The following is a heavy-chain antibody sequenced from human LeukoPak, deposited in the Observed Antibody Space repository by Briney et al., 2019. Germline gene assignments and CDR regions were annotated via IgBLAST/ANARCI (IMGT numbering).Heavy chain of an antibody. CDR2: ISSNGGST. CDR3: ARAFSGSYYNAITSIHYGMDG. J-gene: IGHJ6*02. Sequence: GGSLRLSCAASGFTFSSYAMHWVRQAPGKGLEYVSAISSNGGSTYYANSVKGRFTISRDNSKNTLYLQMGSLRAEDMAVYYCARAFSGSYYNAITSIHYGMDGRGQGTTVTVSS. D-gene: IGHD3-10*01. V-gene: IGHV3-64*01. CDR1: GFTFSSYA.